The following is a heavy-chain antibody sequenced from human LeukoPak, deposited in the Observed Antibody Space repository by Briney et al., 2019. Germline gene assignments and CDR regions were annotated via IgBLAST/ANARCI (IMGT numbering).Heavy chain of an antibody. CDR2: IYYSGRT. J-gene: IGHJ5*02. Sequence: PSETLSLTCTVSGGSISSSSYYWGWIRQPPGKGLEWIGSIYYSGRTYYNPSLKSRVTISGDTSKDQFSLKLRSVTAADTAVYYCARHLAPSPYYDFWSGYYNNWFDPWGQGTLVTVSS. V-gene: IGHV4-39*01. CDR3: ARHLAPSPYYDFWSGYYNNWFDP. CDR1: GGSISSSSYY. D-gene: IGHD3-3*01.